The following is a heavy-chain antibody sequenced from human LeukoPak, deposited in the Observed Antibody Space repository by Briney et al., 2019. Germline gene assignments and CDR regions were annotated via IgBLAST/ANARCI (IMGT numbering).Heavy chain of an antibody. CDR3: AGSLISGKLLPFDY. V-gene: IGHV5-51*01. CDR1: THSFTGYW. D-gene: IGHD2-15*01. J-gene: IGHJ4*02. CDR2: IYTGDSDT. Sequence: GESLKISCKGSTHSFTGYWIAWVRQIPGEGLEWMGIIYTGDSDTRYSPSFQGHVTISADKSISTAYLQWSSLKASDSAIYYCAGSLISGKLLPFDYWGQGTLVTVSS.